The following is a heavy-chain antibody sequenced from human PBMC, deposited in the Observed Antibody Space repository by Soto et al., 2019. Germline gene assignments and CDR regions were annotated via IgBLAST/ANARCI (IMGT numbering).Heavy chain of an antibody. CDR2: IYHSGST. J-gene: IGHJ3*02. CDR3: ARDIEGTVTTPNAFDI. D-gene: IGHD4-17*01. CDR1: GGSISSSNW. V-gene: IGHV4-4*02. Sequence: PSETLSLTCAVSGGSISSSNWWSWVRQPPGKGLEWIGEIYHSGSTNYNPSLKSRVTISVDKSKNQFSLKLSSVTAADTAVYYCARDIEGTVTTPNAFDIWGQGTMVTVSS.